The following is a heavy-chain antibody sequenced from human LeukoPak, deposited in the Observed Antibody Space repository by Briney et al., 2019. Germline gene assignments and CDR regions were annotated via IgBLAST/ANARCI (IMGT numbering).Heavy chain of an antibody. Sequence: ASVKVSCKASGYTFTSYGISWVRQAPGQGLEWMGWISAYNGNTNYAQKLQGRVTMTTDTSTSTAYMELSSLRSEDTAVYYCARAITGTFSHPLTDWGQGTLVTVSS. D-gene: IGHD1-7*01. J-gene: IGHJ4*02. CDR1: GYTFTSYG. CDR2: ISAYNGNT. CDR3: ARAITGTFSHPLTD. V-gene: IGHV1-18*01.